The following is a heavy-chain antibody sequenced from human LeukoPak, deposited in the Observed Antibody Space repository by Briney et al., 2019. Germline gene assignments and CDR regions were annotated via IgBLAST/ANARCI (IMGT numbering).Heavy chain of an antibody. J-gene: IGHJ4*02. CDR1: GFTFSDYY. CDR2: ISSSGSTI. Sequence: PGGSLRLSCAASGFTFSDYYMSWIRQAPGKGLERVSYISSSGSTIYYADSVKGRFTNSRDNAKNSLYLQMNSLRGEDTAVYYCARALLPGYSSSWPLGTFDYWGEGTLVTVSS. V-gene: IGHV3-11*01. D-gene: IGHD6-13*01. CDR3: ARALLPGYSSSWPLGTFDY.